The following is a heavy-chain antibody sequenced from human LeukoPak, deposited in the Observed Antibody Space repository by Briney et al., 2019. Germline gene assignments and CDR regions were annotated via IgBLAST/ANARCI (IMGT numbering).Heavy chain of an antibody. Sequence: GGSLRLSCAASGFTFSSYGMHWVRQAPGKGLEWVAVISYDGSNKYYADSVKGRFTISRDNSKNTLYLQMNSLRAEDTAVYYCARDTRYYGSGNNAFDIWGQGTMVTVSS. J-gene: IGHJ3*02. CDR1: GFTFSSYG. CDR2: ISYDGSNK. V-gene: IGHV3-30*03. D-gene: IGHD3-10*01. CDR3: ARDTRYYGSGNNAFDI.